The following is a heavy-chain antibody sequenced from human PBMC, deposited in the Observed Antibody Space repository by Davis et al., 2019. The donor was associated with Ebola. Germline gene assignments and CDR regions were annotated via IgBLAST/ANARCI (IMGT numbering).Heavy chain of an antibody. Sequence: ASVKVSCKASGYTFTSYAMHWVRQAPGQRLEWMGWINPNSGGTNYAQKFQGWVTMTRDTSISTAYMELSRLRSDDTAVYYCARGKQWLVLDYWGQGTLVTVSS. V-gene: IGHV1-2*04. CDR2: INPNSGGT. CDR3: ARGKQWLVLDY. J-gene: IGHJ4*02. D-gene: IGHD6-19*01. CDR1: GYTFTSYA.